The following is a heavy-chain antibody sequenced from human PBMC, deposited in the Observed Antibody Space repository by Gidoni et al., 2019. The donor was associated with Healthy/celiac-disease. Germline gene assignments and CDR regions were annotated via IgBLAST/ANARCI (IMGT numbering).Heavy chain of an antibody. Sequence: QVQLVQSGAEVKKPGASVKVSCKASGYTFTSYYMHWVRQAPGQGLEWMGIINPSGGSTSYAQKFQGRVTMTRDTSTSTVYMELSSLRSEDTAVYYCARDSPIPKDYGDSTYYYYYGMDVWGQGTTVTVSS. CDR3: ARDSPIPKDYGDSTYYYYYGMDV. CDR1: GYTFTSYY. CDR2: INPSGGST. V-gene: IGHV1-46*01. J-gene: IGHJ6*02. D-gene: IGHD4-17*01.